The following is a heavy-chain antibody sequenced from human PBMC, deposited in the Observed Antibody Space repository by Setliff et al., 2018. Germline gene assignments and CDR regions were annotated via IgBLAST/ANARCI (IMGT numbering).Heavy chain of an antibody. J-gene: IGHJ6*03. V-gene: IGHV4-31*03. CDR2: IYYSGSTS. Sequence: TLSLTCTVSGGSISSGGYYWSWIRQHPGKGLEWIGYIYYSGSTSYYNPSLKSRVTISVDTSKNQIPLRLSSVTAADTAVYFCSRVTGFSYMDVWGKGTTVTVSS. CDR1: GGSISSGGYY. CDR3: SRVTGFSYMDV.